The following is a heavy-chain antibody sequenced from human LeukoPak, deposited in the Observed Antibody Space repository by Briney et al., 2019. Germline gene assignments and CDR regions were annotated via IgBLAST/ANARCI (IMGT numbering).Heavy chain of an antibody. CDR2: TSSDGTIK. J-gene: IGHJ4*02. V-gene: IGHV3-30*04. D-gene: IGHD1-14*01. Sequence: GRSLRLSCVASGFSFITYDMHWVRQAPAKGLEGVAVTSSDGTIKIYTDSVKGRFTISRDNSKNTLYLEMNSLRVDDTAVYFCARDLRSGAPDYFDSWGQGTPVTVSS. CDR1: GFSFITYD. CDR3: ARDLRSGAPDYFDS.